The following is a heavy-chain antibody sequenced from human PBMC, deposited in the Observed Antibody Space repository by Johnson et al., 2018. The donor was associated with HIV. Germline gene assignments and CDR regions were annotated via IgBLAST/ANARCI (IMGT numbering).Heavy chain of an antibody. Sequence: VQLVESGGGLVQPGGSLRLSCAASGFTFSSYWMSWVRQAPGKGLEWVANIKQDGSEKYYVDSVKGRFTISRDNAKNSLYLQMNSLRAEDTAVYYCARAAYDDFWSGYFDAFDIWGQGTMVTVSS. D-gene: IGHD3-3*01. CDR2: IKQDGSEK. J-gene: IGHJ3*02. CDR3: ARAAYDDFWSGYFDAFDI. CDR1: GFTFSSYW. V-gene: IGHV3-7*05.